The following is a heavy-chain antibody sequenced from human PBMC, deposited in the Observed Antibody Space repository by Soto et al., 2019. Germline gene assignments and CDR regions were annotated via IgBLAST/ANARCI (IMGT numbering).Heavy chain of an antibody. J-gene: IGHJ4*02. CDR1: GYSFTSYW. Sequence: GESLKISCKGSGYSFTSYWIGWVRQMPGKGLEWMGIIYPGDSDTRYSPSFQGQVTISADKSISTAYLQWSSLRAEDTAMYYCVRDIPYVGATKYFDLWGQGTLVTVSS. D-gene: IGHD1-26*01. V-gene: IGHV5-51*01. CDR2: IYPGDSDT. CDR3: VRDIPYVGATKYFDL.